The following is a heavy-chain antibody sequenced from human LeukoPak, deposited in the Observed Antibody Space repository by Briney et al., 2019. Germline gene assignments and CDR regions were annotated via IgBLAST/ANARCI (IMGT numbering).Heavy chain of an antibody. CDR2: MNPNSGNA. V-gene: IGHV1-8*01. Sequence: ASVKVSCKASGYTFTSYDINWVRQATGQGLEWMGWMNPNSGNAGYAQKFQGRVTMTRNTSISTAYMELSSLRSEDTAVYYSARGRGAADNWFDPWGQGTLVTVSS. J-gene: IGHJ5*02. D-gene: IGHD6-13*01. CDR3: ARGRGAADNWFDP. CDR1: GYTFTSYD.